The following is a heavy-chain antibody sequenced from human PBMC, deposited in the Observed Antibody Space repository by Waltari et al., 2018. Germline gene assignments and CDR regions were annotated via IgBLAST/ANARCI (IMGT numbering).Heavy chain of an antibody. CDR1: GGSISSSSYY. D-gene: IGHD5-18*01. CDR3: ARDPARLSYGGNSVLGWFDP. CDR2: IYYSGST. V-gene: IGHV4-39*07. J-gene: IGHJ5*02. Sequence: QLQLQESGPGLVKPSETLSLTCTVSGGSISSSSYYWGWIRQPPGKGLEWIGSIYYSGSTYYNPALKSRVTRSVDTSKNQFSLKLSSVTAADTAVYYCARDPARLSYGGNSVLGWFDPWGQGTLVTVSS.